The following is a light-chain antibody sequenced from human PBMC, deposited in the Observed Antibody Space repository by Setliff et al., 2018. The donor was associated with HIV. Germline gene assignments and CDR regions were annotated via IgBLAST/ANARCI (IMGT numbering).Light chain of an antibody. CDR2: EVT. V-gene: IGLV2-18*02. Sequence: SALTQPPSLSGSPGQSVTISCTGTSSDVGRYNRVSWYQQPPGTAPKLMIYEVTNRPSGVPDRFSGSKSGSTASLTISGLQAEDEGDYYCSSHRSSSDVFGTGTKVTVL. CDR3: SSHRSSSDV. J-gene: IGLJ1*01. CDR1: SSDVGRYNR.